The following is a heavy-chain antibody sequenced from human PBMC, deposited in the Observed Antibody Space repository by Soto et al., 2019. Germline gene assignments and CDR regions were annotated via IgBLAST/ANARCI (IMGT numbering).Heavy chain of an antibody. CDR2: ISYDGSNK. J-gene: IGHJ4*02. CDR3: ASPPGYDSSGYYSY. Sequence: GGSLRLSCAASGFTFSSYAMHWVRQAPGKGLEWVAVISYDGSNKYYADSVKGRFTISRDNSKNTLYLQMNSLRAEDTAVYYCASPPGYDSSGYYSYWGQGTLVTVSS. V-gene: IGHV3-30-3*01. D-gene: IGHD3-22*01. CDR1: GFTFSSYA.